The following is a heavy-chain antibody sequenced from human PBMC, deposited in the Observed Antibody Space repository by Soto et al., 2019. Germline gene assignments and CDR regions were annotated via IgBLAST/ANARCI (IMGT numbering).Heavy chain of an antibody. CDR2: INSDGSTT. J-gene: IGHJ5*02. D-gene: IGHD1-1*01. V-gene: IGHV3-74*03. CDR3: ATVRTTSYNWVDP. Sequence: GGSLRLSCAASGFTFSSYWMHWVRQAPGKGLVWVSRINSDGSTTTYADSVKGRFTISRDNAKNTLYLQMNSLRVEDTAVYYCATVRTTSYNWVDPWGQGTLVTVSS. CDR1: GFTFSSYW.